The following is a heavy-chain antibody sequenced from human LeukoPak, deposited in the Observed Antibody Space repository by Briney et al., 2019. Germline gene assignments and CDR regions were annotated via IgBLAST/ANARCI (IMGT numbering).Heavy chain of an antibody. Sequence: GGSLRLSCAASGFTFSSDAMSWVRQAPGKGLQWVSAISGSGGSTYYADSVKGRFTISRDNAKQSLYLQMSSLRAEDTAVYYCARGTLYYGSESYDYWGQGTLVIVSS. V-gene: IGHV3-23*01. D-gene: IGHD3-10*01. CDR1: GFTFSSDA. CDR2: ISGSGGST. CDR3: ARGTLYYGSESYDY. J-gene: IGHJ4*02.